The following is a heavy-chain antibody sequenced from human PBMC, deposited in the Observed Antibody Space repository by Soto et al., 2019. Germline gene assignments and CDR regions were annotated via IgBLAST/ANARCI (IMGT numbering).Heavy chain of an antibody. CDR3: AREGVVVVAATGYYGMDV. V-gene: IGHV1-18*01. CDR2: ISAYNGNT. CDR1: GYTFTSYG. J-gene: IGHJ6*02. Sequence: QVQLVQSGAEVKKPGASVKVSCKASGYTFTSYGISWVRQAPGQGLEWMGWISAYNGNTNYAQKRQGRVTMTTATSTSTADRELRSLRSDHTAVYYGAREGVVVVAATGYYGMDVWGQGTTVTVSS. D-gene: IGHD2-15*01.